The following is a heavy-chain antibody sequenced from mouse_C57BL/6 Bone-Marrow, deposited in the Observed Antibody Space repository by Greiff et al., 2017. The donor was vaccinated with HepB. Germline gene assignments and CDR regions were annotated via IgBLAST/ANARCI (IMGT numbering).Heavy chain of an antibody. Sequence: EVQLQQSGGDLVKPGGSLKLSCAASGFTFSSYGMSWVRQTPDKRLEWVATISSGGSYTYYPDSVKERFTISRDNAKNTLYLQMSSLKSEDTAMYYCARHWGSRYGNYLFAYWGQGTLVTVSA. CDR2: ISSGGSYT. CDR1: GFTFSSYG. J-gene: IGHJ3*01. D-gene: IGHD2-10*02. CDR3: ARHWGSRYGNYLFAY. V-gene: IGHV5-6*01.